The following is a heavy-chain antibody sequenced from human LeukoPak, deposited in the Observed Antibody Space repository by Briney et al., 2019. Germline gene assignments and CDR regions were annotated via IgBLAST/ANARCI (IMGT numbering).Heavy chain of an antibody. J-gene: IGHJ4*02. CDR3: ARLYSSSWYEGY. CDR2: INHSGST. V-gene: IGHV4-34*01. CDR1: GGSFSGYY. D-gene: IGHD6-13*01. Sequence: SETLSLTCAVYGGSFSGYYWSWIRQPPGKGLEWIGEINHSGSTNYNPSLKSRVTISVDTSKNQFSLKLSSVTAADTAVYYCARLYSSSWYEGYWGQGTLVTVSS.